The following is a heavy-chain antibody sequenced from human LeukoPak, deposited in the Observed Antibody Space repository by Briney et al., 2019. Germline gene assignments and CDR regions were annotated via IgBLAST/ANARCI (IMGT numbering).Heavy chain of an antibody. V-gene: IGHV5-51*01. CDR1: GDNFTNYW. J-gene: IGHJ4*02. CDR2: IYPRDSDT. Sequence: GESLKISCKGSGDNFTNYWIGWGRQMPGKGLEWMGIIYPRDSDTRYSPYFQGQVTISADKSISTAYLQWSSLKASDTAIYYCARQNLGADYWGQGTLVTVSS. CDR3: ARQNLGADY.